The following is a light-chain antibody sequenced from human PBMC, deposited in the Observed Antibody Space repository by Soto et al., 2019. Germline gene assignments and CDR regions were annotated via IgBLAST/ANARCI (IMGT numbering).Light chain of an antibody. CDR1: QSVSNRY. CDR3: QQYGTSPPIT. CDR2: GAS. Sequence: EVVVTQSPVTLSLSPGERATLSCRASQSVSNRYLAWYQQKSGQAPRLLISGASSRATGIPDRFSGSGSGTDFTLTISRLEPEDFAVYYCQQYGTSPPITFGQGTRLEIK. V-gene: IGKV3-20*01. J-gene: IGKJ5*01.